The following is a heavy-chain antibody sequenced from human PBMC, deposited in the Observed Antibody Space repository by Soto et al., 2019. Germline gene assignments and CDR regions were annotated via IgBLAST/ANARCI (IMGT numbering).Heavy chain of an antibody. D-gene: IGHD6-13*01. CDR2: ISGSGGST. CDR3: VTFRSYRSCPSPYY. V-gene: IGHV3-23*01. Sequence: GGSLRLSCAASGFTFSSYAMSWVRQAPGKGLEWVSAISGSGGSTYYADSVKGRFTISRDNSKNTLYLQMNSLRAEDTDVYYCVTFRSYRSCPSPYYRGQANMVTVSS. J-gene: IGHJ4*02. CDR1: GFTFSSYA.